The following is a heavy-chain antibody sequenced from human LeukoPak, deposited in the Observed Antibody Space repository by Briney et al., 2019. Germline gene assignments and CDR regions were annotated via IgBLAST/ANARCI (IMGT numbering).Heavy chain of an antibody. J-gene: IGHJ4*02. CDR2: MNPNSGNT. V-gene: IGHV1-8*03. D-gene: IGHD3-22*01. CDR3: ARGPLDSSGYYFDY. CDR1: GYTFTSYD. Sequence: ASVKVSCKASGYTFTSYDISWVRQATGQGLEWMGWMNPNSGNTGYAQKFQGRVTITRNTSISTAYMELSSLRSEDTAVYYCARGPLDSSGYYFDYWGQGTLVTVSS.